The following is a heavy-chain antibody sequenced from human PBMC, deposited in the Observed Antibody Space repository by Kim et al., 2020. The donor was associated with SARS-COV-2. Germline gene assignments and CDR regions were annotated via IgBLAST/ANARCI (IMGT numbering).Heavy chain of an antibody. V-gene: IGHV3-11*05. J-gene: IGHJ6*02. CDR2: ISSSSSYT. D-gene: IGHD3-10*01. CDR1: GFTFSDYY. CDR3: ARDTSDGSGSYYDSYYYGMDV. Sequence: GGSLRLSCAASGFTFSDYYMSWIRQAPGKGLEWVSYISSSSSYTNYADSVKGRFTISRDNAKNSLYLQMNSLRAEDTAVYYCARDTSDGSGSYYDSYYYGMDVWGQGTTVTVSS.